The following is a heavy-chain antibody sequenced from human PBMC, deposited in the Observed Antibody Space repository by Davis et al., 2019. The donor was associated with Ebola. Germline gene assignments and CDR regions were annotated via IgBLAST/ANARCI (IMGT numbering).Heavy chain of an antibody. Sequence: PGGSLRLSCAASGFTFSSYGMHWVRQAPGKGLEWVSSISSSSSYIYYADSVKGRFTISRDNAKNSLYLQMNSLRAEDTALYYCAAQWLVLPYYGMDVWGQGTTVTVSS. V-gene: IGHV3-21*04. D-gene: IGHD6-19*01. CDR1: GFTFSSYG. J-gene: IGHJ6*02. CDR3: AAQWLVLPYYGMDV. CDR2: ISSSSSYI.